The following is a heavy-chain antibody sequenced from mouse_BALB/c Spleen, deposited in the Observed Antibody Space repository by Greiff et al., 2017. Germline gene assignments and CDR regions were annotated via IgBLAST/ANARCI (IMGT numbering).Heavy chain of an antibody. Sequence: EVKLVESGGDLVKPGGSLKLSCAASGFTFSSYGMSWVRQTPDKRLEWVATISSGGSYTYYPDSVKGRFTISRDNAKNTLYLQMSSLKSEDTAMYYCARLTTVVPYAMDDWGQGTAVTVSS. CDR2: ISSGGSYT. D-gene: IGHD1-1*01. CDR1: GFTFSSYG. J-gene: IGHJ4*01. CDR3: ARLTTVVPYAMDD. V-gene: IGHV5-6*01.